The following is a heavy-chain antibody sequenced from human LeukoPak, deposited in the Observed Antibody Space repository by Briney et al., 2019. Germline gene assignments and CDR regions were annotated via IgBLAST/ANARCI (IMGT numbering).Heavy chain of an antibody. D-gene: IGHD2-2*01. CDR2: IIPILGIA. CDR1: GGTFSSYT. CDR3: AREKGYCSSTCCFDAFDI. Sequence: SVKVSCKASGGTFSSYTISWVRQAPGQGLEWMGRIIPILGIANYAQKFQGRVTITADKSTSTAYMELSSLRSEDTAVYYCAREKGYCSSTCCFDAFDIWGQGTMVTVSS. V-gene: IGHV1-69*04. J-gene: IGHJ3*02.